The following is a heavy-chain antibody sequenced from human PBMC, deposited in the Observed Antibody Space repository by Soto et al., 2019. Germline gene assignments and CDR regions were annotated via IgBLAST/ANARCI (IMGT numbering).Heavy chain of an antibody. J-gene: IGHJ4*02. V-gene: IGHV3-7*01. CDR2: IKQDGSEK. CDR1: GFTFSSYW. CDR3: ARGVDSYFDY. Sequence: EVQLVESGGGLVQPGGALRRSCAASGFTFSSYWMSWVRQAPGKGLEWVANIKQDGSEKYYVDSVKGRFTISRDNAKKSLYLQMNSLRAEDTAVYYCARGVDSYFDYWGQGTLVTVSS. D-gene: IGHD3-9*01.